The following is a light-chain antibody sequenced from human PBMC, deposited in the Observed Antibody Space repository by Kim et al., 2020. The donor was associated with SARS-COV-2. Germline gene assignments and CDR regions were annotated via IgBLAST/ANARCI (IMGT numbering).Light chain of an antibody. CDR3: QQYGSSTIT. V-gene: IGKV3-20*01. J-gene: IGKJ5*01. CDR2: GAS. CDR1: QSVSSSS. Sequence: YPGERATRSCRASQSVSSSSLAWYQQKPGQAPRLLIYGASGRATGIPDRFSGSGSGTDFTLTISRLAPEDFVVYYCQQYGSSTITFGQGTRLEIK.